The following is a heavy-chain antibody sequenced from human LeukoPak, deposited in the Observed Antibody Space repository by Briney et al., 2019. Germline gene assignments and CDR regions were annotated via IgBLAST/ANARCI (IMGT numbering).Heavy chain of an antibody. CDR1: GFTFDDYA. CDR2: ISWNSGSI. CDR3: AKDVWANSGLDY. V-gene: IGHV3-9*01. Sequence: GGSLRLSCAASGFTFDDYAMHWVRQAPGKGLEWVSGISWNSGSIGYADSVKGRFTISRDNAKNSLYLQMNSLRAEDTALYYCAKDVWANSGLDYWGQGTLVTVSS. J-gene: IGHJ4*02. D-gene: IGHD5-12*01.